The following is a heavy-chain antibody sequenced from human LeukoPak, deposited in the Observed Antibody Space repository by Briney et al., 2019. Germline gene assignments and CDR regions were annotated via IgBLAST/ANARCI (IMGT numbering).Heavy chain of an antibody. V-gene: IGHV4-59*08. J-gene: IGHJ4*02. Sequence: PSETLSLTCTVSGGSISRYYWRWIRQPPGKGLDWIGYIYYSGSTNYNPPLKSRVTISVDTSKKQFSLKLSSVTAADTAVYYCARRDSSSCIVYWGQGTLVTVSS. CDR1: GGSISRYY. D-gene: IGHD6-13*01. CDR3: ARRDSSSCIVY. CDR2: IYYSGST.